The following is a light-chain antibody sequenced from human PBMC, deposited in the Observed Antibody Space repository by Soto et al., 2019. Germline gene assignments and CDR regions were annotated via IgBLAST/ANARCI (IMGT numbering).Light chain of an antibody. V-gene: IGKV1-8*01. CDR1: QGISSY. CDR2: AAS. J-gene: IGKJ1*01. CDR3: QQYYSCPPT. Sequence: AIRMTQSPSSFSASTGDRVTITCRASQGISSYLAWYQQKPGKAPKLLIYAASTLQSGVPSRFSGSGSGTDVTLTISCLQSEDFATYYCQQYYSCPPTFGQGTKVEIK.